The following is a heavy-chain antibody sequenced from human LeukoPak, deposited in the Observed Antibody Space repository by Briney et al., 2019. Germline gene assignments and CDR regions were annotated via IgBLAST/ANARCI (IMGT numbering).Heavy chain of an antibody. J-gene: IGHJ3*02. Sequence: PGGSLRLPCAASGFTFSSYAMHWVRQAPGKGLEWVAVISYDGSNKYYADSVKGRFTISRDNSKNTLYLQMNSLRAEDTAVYYCARVKAPGYSSGWSDAFDIWGQGTMVTVSS. CDR3: ARVKAPGYSSGWSDAFDI. CDR2: ISYDGSNK. D-gene: IGHD6-19*01. V-gene: IGHV3-30-3*01. CDR1: GFTFSSYA.